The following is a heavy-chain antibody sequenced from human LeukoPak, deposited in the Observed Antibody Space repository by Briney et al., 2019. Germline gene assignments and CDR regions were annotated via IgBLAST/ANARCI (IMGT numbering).Heavy chain of an antibody. D-gene: IGHD2-21*02. CDR1: GYSLTSYW. V-gene: IGHV5-51*01. Sequence: GESLEISCKGSGYSLTSYWIGWVRHMPGKGLEWMGMIYPGDSDTRYSPSFQGQVTISADKSISTAYLQWSSLKASDTAIYYCAKDIYCGGDCYTRAGDSWGQGTLVTVSS. CDR3: AKDIYCGGDCYTRAGDS. J-gene: IGHJ4*02. CDR2: IYPGDSDT.